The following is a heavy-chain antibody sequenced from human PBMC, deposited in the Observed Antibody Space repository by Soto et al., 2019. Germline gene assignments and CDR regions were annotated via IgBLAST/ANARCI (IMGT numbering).Heavy chain of an antibody. CDR1: AYTFTSYA. CDR2: IDAGNGNT. J-gene: IGHJ6*02. CDR3: ARDKENYDFWSGYPTKYYYGMDV. D-gene: IGHD3-3*01. Sequence: QVQLVQSGAEEKKPGASVKVSCKASAYTFTSYAMHWVRQAPGQRLEWMGWIDAGNGNTKYSQKFQGRVTITRDTSESTAYMELSSLRSEDTAVYYCARDKENYDFWSGYPTKYYYGMDVWGQGTTVTVSS. V-gene: IGHV1-3*05.